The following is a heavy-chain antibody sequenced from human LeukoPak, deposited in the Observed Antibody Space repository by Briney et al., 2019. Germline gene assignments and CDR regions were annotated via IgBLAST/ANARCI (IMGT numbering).Heavy chain of an antibody. Sequence: SETLSLTCTVSGGSVSNYHWSWVRQPAGKGLEWIGRIYGSGTTRYNPSLQSRVTMSVDVSKNQFSLKLTSMTAADTAVYFCARGMAEAYDYNWFDPWGQGILVTVSS. CDR3: ARGMAEAYDYNWFDP. D-gene: IGHD5-12*01. V-gene: IGHV4-4*07. CDR2: IYGSGTT. J-gene: IGHJ5*02. CDR1: GGSVSNYH.